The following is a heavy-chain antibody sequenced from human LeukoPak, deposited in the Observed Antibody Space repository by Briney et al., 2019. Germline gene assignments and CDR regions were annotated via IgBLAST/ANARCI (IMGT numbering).Heavy chain of an antibody. CDR3: ARNFTFYEILTGYYNLYFFDY. CDR1: GYTFTGSY. CDR2: INPYNGGT. V-gene: IGHV1-2*02. J-gene: IGHJ4*02. D-gene: IGHD3-9*01. Sequence: ASVKVSCKASGYTFTGSYIHWVRQAPGEGLEWMGWINPYNGGTNYAPKFQGRVTMTRDTSISTAYMKLSRLRSDDTAVYYCARNFTFYEILTGYYNLYFFDYWGQGTLVTVSS.